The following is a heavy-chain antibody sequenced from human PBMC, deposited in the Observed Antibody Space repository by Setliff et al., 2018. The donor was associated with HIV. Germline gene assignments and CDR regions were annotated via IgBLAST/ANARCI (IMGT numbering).Heavy chain of an antibody. CDR1: GFTFSSYG. J-gene: IGHJ4*02. V-gene: IGHV3-30*06. Sequence: MRLSCAASGFTFSSYGMHWVRQAPGKGLEWVAYISYDGSYKYYADSVKGRFTITRDKSKSTLYLQMNSPRVEDTALYSCARVWAMQQLVPGYWGQGTLVTVSS. D-gene: IGHD6-6*01. CDR2: ISYDGSYK. CDR3: ARVWAMQQLVPGY.